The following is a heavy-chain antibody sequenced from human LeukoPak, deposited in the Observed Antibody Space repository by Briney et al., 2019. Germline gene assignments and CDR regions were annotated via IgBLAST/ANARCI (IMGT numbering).Heavy chain of an antibody. CDR2: ISSSGSTI. D-gene: IGHD2-21*01. V-gene: IGHV3-48*03. J-gene: IGHJ3*02. CDR3: GLLIDAFDI. CDR1: GFTFSSYE. Sequence: GGSLRLSCAASGFTFSSYEMNWVRQAPGGGREWVSYISSSGSTIYYADSVKGRFTISRDNTKNSLYLQMNSLRAEDTAVYYCGLLIDAFDIWGQGTMVTVSS.